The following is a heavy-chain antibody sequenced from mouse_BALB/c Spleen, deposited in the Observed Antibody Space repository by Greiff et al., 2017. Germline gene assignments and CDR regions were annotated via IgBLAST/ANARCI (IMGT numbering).Heavy chain of an antibody. D-gene: IGHD2-1*01. Sequence: EVQLQESGAELVKPGASVKLSCTASGFNIKDTYMHWVKQRPEQGLEWIGRIDPANGNTKYAPKFQGKATITADTSSNTAYLQLSSLTSEDTAVYYCARRGNYRYWYFDVWGAGTTVTVSS. CDR2: IDPANGNT. CDR3: ARRGNYRYWYFDV. CDR1: GFNIKDTY. V-gene: IGHV14-3*02. J-gene: IGHJ1*01.